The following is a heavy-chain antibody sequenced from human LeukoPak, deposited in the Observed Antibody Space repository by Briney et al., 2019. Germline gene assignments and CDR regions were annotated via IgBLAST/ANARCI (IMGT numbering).Heavy chain of an antibody. Sequence: GGSLRLSCAASGFTFSTYGMQWVRQAPGKGLEWVAVISYEGSNEYYADSVKGRFTIPRDNSKNTVYLQMNSLRVEDTAVYYCARGSPRGGDSDYWGQGTLVTVSS. CDR3: ARGSPRGGDSDY. D-gene: IGHD3-16*01. J-gene: IGHJ4*02. CDR2: ISYEGSNE. V-gene: IGHV3-30*03. CDR1: GFTFSTYG.